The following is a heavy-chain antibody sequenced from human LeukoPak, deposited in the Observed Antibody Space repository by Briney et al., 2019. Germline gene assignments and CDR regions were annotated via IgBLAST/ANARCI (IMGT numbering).Heavy chain of an antibody. D-gene: IGHD2-2*01. Sequence: PGGSLRLSCPASGFTFSSYGMLWLRQAPGKGLEWVADIWYDGSNKYYADSVKGRFTISRDNSKNTLYLQMNSLKAEDTAVYYCARDHCTSTSCYLQHWGQGTLVTVSS. CDR1: GFTFSSYG. J-gene: IGHJ1*01. CDR2: IWYDGSNK. CDR3: ARDHCTSTSCYLQH. V-gene: IGHV3-33*01.